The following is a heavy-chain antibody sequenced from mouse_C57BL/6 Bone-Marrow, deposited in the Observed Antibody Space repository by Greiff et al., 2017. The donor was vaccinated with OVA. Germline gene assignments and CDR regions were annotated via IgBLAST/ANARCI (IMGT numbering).Heavy chain of an antibody. J-gene: IGHJ3*01. CDR2: IYPRSGNT. Sequence: VQLQQSGAELARPGASVKLSCKASGYTFTSYGISWVKQRTGQGLEWIGEIYPRSGNTYYNEKFKGKATLTADKSSSTAYMELRSLTSEDSADYFCAPITTVVDRFAYWGQGTLVTVSA. D-gene: IGHD1-1*01. V-gene: IGHV1-81*01. CDR3: APITTVVDRFAY. CDR1: GYTFTSYG.